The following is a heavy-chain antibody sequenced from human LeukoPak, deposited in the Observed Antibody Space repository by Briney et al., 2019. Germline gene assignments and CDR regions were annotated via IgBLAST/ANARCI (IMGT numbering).Heavy chain of an antibody. CDR3: AKSLLRYFDWLVYGMDV. Sequence: GGSLRLSCAASGFTFSSYGMHWVRQAPGKGLEWVAVISYDGSNKYYADSVKGRFTIYRDNSKNTLYLQMNSLRAEDTAVYYCAKSLLRYFDWLVYGMDVWGQGTTVTVSS. J-gene: IGHJ6*02. CDR1: GFTFSSYG. D-gene: IGHD3-9*01. CDR2: ISYDGSNK. V-gene: IGHV3-30*18.